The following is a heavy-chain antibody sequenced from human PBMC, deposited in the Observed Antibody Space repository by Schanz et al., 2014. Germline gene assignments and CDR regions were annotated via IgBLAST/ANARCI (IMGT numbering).Heavy chain of an antibody. J-gene: IGHJ3*01. Sequence: EVQLVESGGGLIQPGGSLRLSCAVSGFTVNTNYMSWVRQAPGKGLEWISSMYINSGSTQYADSVKGRFIISRGSSKNTLFLQMNSLRAEDTAVYFCARDGGRDGYNLAFDVWGQGTLVTVSS. CDR2: MYINSGST. CDR1: GFTVNTNY. CDR3: ARDGGRDGYNLAFDV. V-gene: IGHV3-53*01. D-gene: IGHD5-12*01.